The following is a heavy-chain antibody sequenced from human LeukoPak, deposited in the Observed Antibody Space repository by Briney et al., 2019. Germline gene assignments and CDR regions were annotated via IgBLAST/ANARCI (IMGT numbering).Heavy chain of an antibody. CDR1: GGSISSYY. CDR3: ARGGSSGYYAWFDP. V-gene: IGHV4-59*01. D-gene: IGHD3-22*01. Sequence: SETLSLTCTVSGGSISSYYWSWIRQPPGKGLEWIGYIYYSGITNYNPSLKSRVTISVDTSKNPFSLKLSSVAAADTAVYYCARGGSSGYYAWFDPWGQGTLVSVSS. J-gene: IGHJ5*02. CDR2: IYYSGIT.